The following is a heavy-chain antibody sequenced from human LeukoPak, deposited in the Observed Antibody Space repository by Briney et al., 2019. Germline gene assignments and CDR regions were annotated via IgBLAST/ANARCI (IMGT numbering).Heavy chain of an antibody. CDR1: GGSISSSSYY. D-gene: IGHD2-8*01. CDR3: ARHGVPGAYWYFDL. Sequence: SETLSLTCTVSGGSISSSSYYWGWIRQPPGKGLEWVVSIYYSGSTFYHPSLKTRITISIDTSKYQFSLKVSSVTAADTAVYYCARHGVPGAYWYFDLWGRGTLVTVSS. CDR2: IYYSGST. V-gene: IGHV4-39*01. J-gene: IGHJ2*01.